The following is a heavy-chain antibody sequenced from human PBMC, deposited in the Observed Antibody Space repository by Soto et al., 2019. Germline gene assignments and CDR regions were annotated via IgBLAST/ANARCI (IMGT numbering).Heavy chain of an antibody. J-gene: IGHJ5*02. V-gene: IGHV3-23*01. CDR1: GLTFSSYA. CDR2: ISGSGGST. Sequence: EVQLLESGVGLIQPGGSLRLSCEASGLTFSSYAMIWVRQAPGKGLEWVSPISGSGGSTYYAASVKGRFIISRENSKNTLYLQMNSPRAADTDVYYCAKDQLYIPGVIHHWFHPWGQGTLVTVSS. CDR3: AKDQLYIPGVIHHWFHP. D-gene: IGHD3-10*02.